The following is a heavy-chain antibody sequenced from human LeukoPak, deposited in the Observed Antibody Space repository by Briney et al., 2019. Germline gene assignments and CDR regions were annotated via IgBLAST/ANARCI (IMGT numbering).Heavy chain of an antibody. Sequence: ASVKVSCKASGYTFTGYYMHWVRQAPGQGLEWMGWINPNSGGTNYAQKFQGRVTMTRDTSISTAYMELSRLRSDDTAVYYCARSHYDILTGYPKRFDPWGQGTLVTVSS. CDR3: ARSHYDILTGYPKRFDP. V-gene: IGHV1-2*02. D-gene: IGHD3-9*01. CDR1: GYTFTGYY. CDR2: INPNSGGT. J-gene: IGHJ5*02.